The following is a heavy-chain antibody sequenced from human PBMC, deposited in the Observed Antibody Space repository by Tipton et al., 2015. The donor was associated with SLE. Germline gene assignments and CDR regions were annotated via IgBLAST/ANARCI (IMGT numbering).Heavy chain of an antibody. CDR1: GFAFSNYA. Sequence: QLVQSGGCLVQPGGTLRLSCAASGFAFSNYAMSWVRQAPGKGLEWVSSISGSGDNTYYGDSVKGRFTISRDNAQNTLYLQMNSLRVDDMATYYCTRGEINVYSFNAWGQGTMVTVSS. D-gene: IGHD5/OR15-5a*01. J-gene: IGHJ3*01. V-gene: IGHV3-23*04. CDR2: ISGSGDNT. CDR3: TRGEINVYSFNA.